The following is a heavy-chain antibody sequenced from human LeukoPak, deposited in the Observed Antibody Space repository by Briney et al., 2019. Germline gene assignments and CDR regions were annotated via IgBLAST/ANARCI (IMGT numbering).Heavy chain of an antibody. CDR2: IKQDGSEK. CDR1: GFTFSSYW. D-gene: IGHD3-3*01. J-gene: IGHJ6*03. CDR3: ARSPLITIFGVVIPNYYYYYMDV. V-gene: IGHV3-7*01. Sequence: GGSLRLSCAASGFTFSSYWMSWVRQAPGKGLEWVANIKQDGSEKYYVGSVKGRFTISRDNAKNSLYLQMNSLRAEDTAVYYCARSPLITIFGVVIPNYYYYYMDVWGKGTTVTVSS.